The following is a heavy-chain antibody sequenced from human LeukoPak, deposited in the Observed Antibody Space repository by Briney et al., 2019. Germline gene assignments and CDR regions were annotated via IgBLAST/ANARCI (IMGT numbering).Heavy chain of an antibody. V-gene: IGHV4-34*01. CDR2: INHSGST. J-gene: IGHJ6*03. CDR1: GGSFSGFY. CDR3: ASLRVGSSFGYQYYVDV. D-gene: IGHD6-13*01. Sequence: SETLSLTCAVYGGSFSGFYWSWIRQPPGKGLEWIGEINHSGSTNYNPSLKSRVTISVDTSKNQFSLKLSSVTAADTAVYYCASLRVGSSFGYQYYVDVWGKGTTVTVSS.